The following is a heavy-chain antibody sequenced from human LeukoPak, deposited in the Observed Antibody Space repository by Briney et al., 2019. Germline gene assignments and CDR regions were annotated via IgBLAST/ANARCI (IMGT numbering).Heavy chain of an antibody. CDR3: ARDYYDSSGSV. V-gene: IGHV4-31*03. J-gene: IGHJ3*01. Sequence: SETLSLTCTVSGGSISSGGYYWSWIRQHPGKGLEWIGYIYYSGSTYYNPSLRSRVTISVDTSKNQFSLKLSSVTAADTAVYYCARDYYDSSGSVWGQGTMVTVSS. D-gene: IGHD3-22*01. CDR2: IYYSGST. CDR1: GGSISSGGYY.